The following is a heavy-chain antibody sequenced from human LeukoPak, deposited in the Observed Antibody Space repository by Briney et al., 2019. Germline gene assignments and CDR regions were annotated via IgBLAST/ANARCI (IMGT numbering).Heavy chain of an antibody. Sequence: SETLSLTCTVSGGSISSSSYYWGWIRQPPGRGLEWIGSIYYSGSTYYNPSLKSRVTISVDTSKNQFSLKLSSVTAADTAVYYCARDRGGWSPRDYWGQGTLVTVSS. J-gene: IGHJ4*02. CDR3: ARDRGGWSPRDY. D-gene: IGHD6-19*01. V-gene: IGHV4-39*07. CDR1: GGSISSSSYY. CDR2: IYYSGST.